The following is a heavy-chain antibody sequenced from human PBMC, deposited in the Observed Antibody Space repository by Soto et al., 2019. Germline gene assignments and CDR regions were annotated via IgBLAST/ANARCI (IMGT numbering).Heavy chain of an antibody. D-gene: IGHD3-3*01. CDR3: ARDRAVTIFGVVIIGYYYGMDV. CDR2: INAGNGNT. V-gene: IGHV1-3*01. CDR1: GYTFTSYA. J-gene: IGHJ6*02. Sequence: GASVKVSCKASGYTFTSYAMHWVRQAPGQRLEWMGWINAGNGNTKYSQKFQGRVTITRDTSASTAYTELSSLRSEDTAVYYCARDRAVTIFGVVIIGYYYGMDVWGQGTTVTVSS.